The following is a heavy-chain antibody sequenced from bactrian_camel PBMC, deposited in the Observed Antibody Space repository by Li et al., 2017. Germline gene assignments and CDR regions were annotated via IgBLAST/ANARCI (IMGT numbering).Heavy chain of an antibody. CDR1: EYTDSTYT. V-gene: IGHV3S9*01. D-gene: IGHD1*01. J-gene: IGHJ4*01. Sequence: HVQLVESGGGLVQPGGSLRLSCAASEYTDSTYTLAWFRQVPGKEREGVASLDSDGRTIYRDSVKGRFTISRDSVNNTLFLQMNSLKADDTAMYYCAARDGVVCARQYDYWGQGTQVTVS. CDR3: AARDGVVCARQYDY. CDR2: LDSDGRT.